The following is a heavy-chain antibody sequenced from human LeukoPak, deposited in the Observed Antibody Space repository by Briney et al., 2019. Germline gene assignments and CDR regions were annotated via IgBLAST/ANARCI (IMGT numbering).Heavy chain of an antibody. CDR1: GGSFSGYY. J-gene: IGHJ6*03. Sequence: SETLSLTCAVYGGSFSGYYWSWIRQPPGKGLEWIGEINHSGSTNYNPSLKSRVTISVDTSKNQFSLKLSSVTAADTAVYYCARVGYDFWSGYYPYQYYYYYMDVWGKGTTVTVSS. D-gene: IGHD3-3*01. V-gene: IGHV4-34*01. CDR3: ARVGYDFWSGYYPYQYYYYYMDV. CDR2: INHSGST.